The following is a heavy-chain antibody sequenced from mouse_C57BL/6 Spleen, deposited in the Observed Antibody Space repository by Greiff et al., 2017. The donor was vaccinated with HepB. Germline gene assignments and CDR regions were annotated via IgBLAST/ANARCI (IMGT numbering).Heavy chain of an antibody. Sequence: VQLKQSGPELLKPGASVKIPCKASGYTFTDYNMDWVKQSHGKSLEWIGDINPNNGGTIYNQKFKGKATLTVDKSSSTAYMELRSLTSEDTAVYYCARRDYYDYYAMDYWGQGTSVTVSS. CDR3: ARRDYYDYYAMDY. CDR1: GYTFTDYN. J-gene: IGHJ4*01. CDR2: INPNNGGT. D-gene: IGHD1-1*01. V-gene: IGHV1-18*01.